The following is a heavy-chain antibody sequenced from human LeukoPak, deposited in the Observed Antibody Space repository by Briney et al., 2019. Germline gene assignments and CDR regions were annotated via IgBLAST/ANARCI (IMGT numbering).Heavy chain of an antibody. V-gene: IGHV3-53*01. D-gene: IGHD1-26*01. CDR3: ANNIGGATRGDAFDI. Sequence: PGGSLRLSWAASGFTVSSNYMSWVRQAPGKGLEWVSVIHSGGSTYYADSVKGRFTISRDNSKNTLYLQMNSLRAEHTDVYYCANNIGGATRGDAFDIWGQGTMVTVSS. CDR1: GFTVSSNY. CDR2: IHSGGST. J-gene: IGHJ3*02.